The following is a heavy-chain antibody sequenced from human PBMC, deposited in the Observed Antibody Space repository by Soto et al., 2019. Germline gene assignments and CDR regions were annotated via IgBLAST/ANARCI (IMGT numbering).Heavy chain of an antibody. D-gene: IGHD2-2*01. V-gene: IGHV4-39*01. J-gene: IGHJ5*02. CDR3: ARYIVVVPAAMLRIKNWFDP. CDR2: IYYSGST. Sequence: QLQLQESGPGLVKPSETLSLTCTVSGGSISSSSYYWGWIRQPPGKGLEWIGSIYYSGSTYYNPSLKSRVTISVDTSKNQFALKLSSVIAADTAVYYCARYIVVVPAAMLRIKNWFDPWGQGTLVTVSS. CDR1: GGSISSSSYY.